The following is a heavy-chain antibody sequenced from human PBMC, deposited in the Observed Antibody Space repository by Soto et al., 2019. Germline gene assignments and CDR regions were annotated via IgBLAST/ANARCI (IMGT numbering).Heavy chain of an antibody. J-gene: IGHJ3*01. D-gene: IGHD2-2*01. CDR2: IDGNNGDS. Sequence: ASVKVSCKASGYSFTDYAMHWVRQAPGQRPEWTGWIDGNNGDSKYAQKFQGRVTITRDTSATTGYMELSGLTSEDTAMYYCARDGWMTMRHFDFWGQGTMVTVSS. CDR3: ARDGWMTMRHFDF. CDR1: GYSFTDYA. V-gene: IGHV1-3*01.